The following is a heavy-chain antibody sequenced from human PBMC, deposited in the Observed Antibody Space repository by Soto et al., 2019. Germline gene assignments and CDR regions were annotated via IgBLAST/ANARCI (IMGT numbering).Heavy chain of an antibody. V-gene: IGHV3-11*06. CDR2: ISSSSSYI. CDR1: GFTFSDYY. D-gene: IGHD2-2*01. Sequence: QVQLVESGGGLVKPGGSLRLSCAASGFTFSDYYMSWIRQAPGKGLEWVSSISSSSSYIYYADSVKGRFTISRDNAKNSLYLQMNSLRAEDTAVYYCARDWKDIVVVPAATNFDYWGQGTLVTVSS. CDR3: ARDWKDIVVVPAATNFDY. J-gene: IGHJ4*02.